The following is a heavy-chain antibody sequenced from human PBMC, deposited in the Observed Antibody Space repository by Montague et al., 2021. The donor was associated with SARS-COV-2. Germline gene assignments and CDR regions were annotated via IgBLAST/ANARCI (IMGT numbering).Heavy chain of an antibody. D-gene: IGHD3-10*01. CDR3: ARLGDGAVPSPILGVGPYYSYYYMDV. V-gene: IGHV4-34*01. CDR1: GGSFSTYS. Sequence: SETLSLTRAVHGGSFSTYSWNWIRQPPGKGLEWIGEIHHGGSTNYNPSLKSRVTISADTSKNQFSLKLTSVAAADTAVYYCARLGDGAVPSPILGVGPYYSYYYMDVWGKGTTVTVSS. J-gene: IGHJ6*03. CDR2: IHHGGST.